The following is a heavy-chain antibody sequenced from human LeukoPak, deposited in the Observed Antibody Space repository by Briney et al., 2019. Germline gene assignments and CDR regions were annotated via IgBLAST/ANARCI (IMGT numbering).Heavy chain of an antibody. Sequence: GGSLRLSCAASGITFSASAMSWVRQAPGKGLEWVSAISGSGGSTYYADSVKGRFTISRDNSKSTLHLQMNSLRVDDAAVYYCAKLLRGTVVPFYDYWGQGTLVTVSS. CDR3: AKLLRGTVVPFYDY. D-gene: IGHD3-10*01. CDR1: GITFSASA. CDR2: ISGSGGST. V-gene: IGHV3-23*01. J-gene: IGHJ4*02.